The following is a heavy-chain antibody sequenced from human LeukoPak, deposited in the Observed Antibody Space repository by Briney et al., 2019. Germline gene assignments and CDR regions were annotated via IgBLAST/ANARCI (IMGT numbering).Heavy chain of an antibody. D-gene: IGHD5-12*01. CDR3: AREGRVSGYDFDY. J-gene: IGHJ4*02. CDR1: GFTFSSYW. Sequence: GGSLRLSCAASGFTFSSYWMHWVRQAPGKGLVLVSRINSDGSSTTYADSVKGRFTISRDNAKNTLYLQMNSLRAEDTAVYYCAREGRVSGYDFDYWGQGTLVTVSS. V-gene: IGHV3-74*03. CDR2: INSDGSST.